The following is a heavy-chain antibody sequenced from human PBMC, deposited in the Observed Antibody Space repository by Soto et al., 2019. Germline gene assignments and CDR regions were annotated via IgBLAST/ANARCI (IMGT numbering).Heavy chain of an antibody. CDR1: GFTITSYS. J-gene: IGHJ6*02. CDR2: ISSSSSHI. Sequence: EMQLVESGGGLVKPGGSLRISCAASGFTITSYSMNWVRQASGKGLEWVASISSSSSHIYYADSVKGRFTISRDNARNSLYLQMNTLRADDTAVYYCVTERGLSSFYGMDVWGQGTTVTVSS. CDR3: VTERGLSSFYGMDV. V-gene: IGHV3-21*01. D-gene: IGHD3-10*01.